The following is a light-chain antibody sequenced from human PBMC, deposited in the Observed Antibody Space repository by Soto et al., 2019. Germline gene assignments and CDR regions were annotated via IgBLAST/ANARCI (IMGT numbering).Light chain of an antibody. J-gene: IGKJ2*01. CDR3: RRSGGSPPYI. V-gene: IGKV3-20*01. CDR2: GAS. CDR1: QSLDSTY. Sequence: EVVLTQSPGTLSLSPGERATLSCRASQSLDSTYLAWYQQKPGQSPRLVIYGASRRATGIPDRFSGSGSGKDLIPPMGRLELEDFAGNSCRRSGGSPPYIFGAGTRLDIK.